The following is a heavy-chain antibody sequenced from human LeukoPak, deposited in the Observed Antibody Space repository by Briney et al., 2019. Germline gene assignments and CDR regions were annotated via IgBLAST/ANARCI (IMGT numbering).Heavy chain of an antibody. D-gene: IGHD1-26*01. Sequence: ASVKVSRKASGGTFSSYAISWVRQAPGQGLEWMGRIIPIFGTANYAQKFQGRVTITTDESTSTAYMELSSLRSEDTAVYYCAREIMAPYSGCYYFDYWGQGTLVTVSS. V-gene: IGHV1-69*05. CDR3: AREIMAPYSGCYYFDY. CDR2: IIPIFGTA. J-gene: IGHJ4*02. CDR1: GGTFSSYA.